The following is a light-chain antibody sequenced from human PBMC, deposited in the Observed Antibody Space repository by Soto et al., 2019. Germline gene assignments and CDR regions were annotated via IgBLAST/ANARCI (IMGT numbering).Light chain of an antibody. CDR1: SSDVGGYNY. J-gene: IGLJ1*01. V-gene: IGLV2-14*01. Sequence: QSALTLSASVSGSPGQSITISCTGTSSDVGGYNYVSWYQQHPGKAPKLMIYDVSNRPSGVSNRFSGSKSGNAASLTISGLQAEDEADYYCSSYKSSSTYVFGTGTKV. CDR2: DVS. CDR3: SSYKSSSTYV.